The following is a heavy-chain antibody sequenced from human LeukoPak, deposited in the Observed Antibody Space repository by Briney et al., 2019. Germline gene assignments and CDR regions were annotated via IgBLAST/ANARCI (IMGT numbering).Heavy chain of an antibody. CDR2: ISAYNGNT. CDR1: GYTFTSYG. D-gene: IGHD3-22*01. V-gene: IGHV1-18*01. CDR3: AREPDYYYDSSGYSVDFNY. J-gene: IGHJ4*02. Sequence: GASVKVSCKASGYTFTSYGISWVRQAPGQGLEWMGWISAYNGNTNYAQKLQGRVTMTTDTSTSTAYMELRSLRSDDTAVYYCAREPDYYYDSSGYSVDFNYWGQGTLVTVSS.